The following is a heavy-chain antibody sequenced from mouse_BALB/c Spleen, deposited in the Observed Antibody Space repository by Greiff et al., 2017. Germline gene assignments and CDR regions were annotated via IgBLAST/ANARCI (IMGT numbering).Heavy chain of an antibody. Sequence: EVHLVESGGGLVKPGGSLKLSCAASGFAFSSYDMSWVRQTPEKRLEWVAYISSGGGSTYYPDTVKGRFTISRDNAKNTLYLQMSSLKSEDTAMYYCARHLYGSSYNYYAMDYWGQGTSVTVSS. V-gene: IGHV5-12-1*01. D-gene: IGHD1-1*01. J-gene: IGHJ4*01. CDR1: GFAFSSYD. CDR2: ISSGGGST. CDR3: ARHLYGSSYNYYAMDY.